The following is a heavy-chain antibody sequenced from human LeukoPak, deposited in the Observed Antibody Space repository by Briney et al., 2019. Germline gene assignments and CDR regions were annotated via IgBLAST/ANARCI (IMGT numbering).Heavy chain of an antibody. CDR2: IYHSGST. CDR1: GGSINTYY. Sequence: PSETLSLTCTVSGGTLSGGSINTYYWNWIRQPPGKGLEWIGYIYHSGSTNHNPSLKSRVTISLDTSKNQFSLKLTSVTAADTAIYYCARVGGMTTINNAAFDIWGQGTMVTVSS. CDR3: ARVGGMTTINNAAFDI. D-gene: IGHD5-24*01. V-gene: IGHV4-59*01. J-gene: IGHJ3*02.